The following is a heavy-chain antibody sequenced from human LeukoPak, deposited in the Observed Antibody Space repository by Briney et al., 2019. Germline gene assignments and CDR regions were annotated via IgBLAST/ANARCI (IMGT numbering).Heavy chain of an antibody. V-gene: IGHV1-3*01. J-gene: IGHJ4*02. D-gene: IGHD3-3*01. CDR1: GFTFTSYA. CDR3: AREGTEWLPDY. CDR2: INAGNGNT. Sequence: GGSLRLSCAASGFTFTSYAMHWVRQAPGQRLEWMGWINAGNGNTKYSQKFQGRVTITRDTSASTAYMELSSLRSEDTAVYYCAREGTEWLPDYWGQGTLVTVSS.